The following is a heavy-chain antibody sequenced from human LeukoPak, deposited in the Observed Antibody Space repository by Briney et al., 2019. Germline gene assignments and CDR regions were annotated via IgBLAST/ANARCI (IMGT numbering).Heavy chain of an antibody. Sequence: PGGSLRLSCAASGFTFSSYEMNWVRQAPGKGLEWVSYISSSGSTINYADSVKGRFTISRDNAKSSLYLQMNSLRAEDTAVYYCARDQSSRARGAFDIWGQGTMVTVSS. J-gene: IGHJ3*02. CDR1: GFTFSSYE. CDR2: ISSSGSTI. V-gene: IGHV3-48*03. CDR3: ARDQSSRARGAFDI. D-gene: IGHD3-10*01.